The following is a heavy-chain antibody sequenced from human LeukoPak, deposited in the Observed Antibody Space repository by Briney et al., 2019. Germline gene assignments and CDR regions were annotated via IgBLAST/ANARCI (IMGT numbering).Heavy chain of an antibody. CDR3: ARVIGVWFGESYDY. J-gene: IGHJ4*02. CDR2: ISAYNGNT. Sequence: GASVKVSCKASGYTFTSYGISWVRQAPGQGLEWMGWISAYNGNTNYAQKLQGRVTMTTDTSTSTAYMELRNLRSDDTAVYYCARVIGVWFGESYDYWGQGTLVTVSS. D-gene: IGHD3-10*01. CDR1: GYTFTSYG. V-gene: IGHV1-18*01.